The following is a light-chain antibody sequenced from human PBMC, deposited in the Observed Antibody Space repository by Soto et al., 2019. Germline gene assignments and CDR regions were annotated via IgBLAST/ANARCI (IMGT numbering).Light chain of an antibody. CDR1: QSVSSY. CDR2: GAS. CDR3: QQYGTSPWT. Sequence: EIVLTQSPATLSLSPGERATLSCRASQSVSSYLAWYQQKPGQAPRLLIYGASSRATDIPDRFSGSGSGTAFTLTISRLEPEDFAVYYCQQYGTSPWTFGQGTKVDI. J-gene: IGKJ1*01. V-gene: IGKV3-20*01.